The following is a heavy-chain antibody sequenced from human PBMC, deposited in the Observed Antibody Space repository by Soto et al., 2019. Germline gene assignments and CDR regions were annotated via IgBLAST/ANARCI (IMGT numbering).Heavy chain of an antibody. CDR2: ISSSSSCI. CDR1: GFTFSSYS. Sequence: PGGSLRLSCAASGFTFSSYSMNWVRQAPGKGLEWVSSISSSSSCIYYADSVKGRFTISRDNAKNSLYLQMNSLRAEDTAVYYCARFMEIVVVPGSVGYYYYGMDVWGQGTTVTVS. J-gene: IGHJ6*02. V-gene: IGHV3-21*01. D-gene: IGHD2-2*03. CDR3: ARFMEIVVVPGSVGYYYYGMDV.